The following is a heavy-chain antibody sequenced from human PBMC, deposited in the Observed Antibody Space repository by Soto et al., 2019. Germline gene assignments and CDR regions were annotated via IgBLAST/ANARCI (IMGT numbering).Heavy chain of an antibody. CDR2: IHSSGSP. V-gene: IGHV4-59*01. J-gene: IGHJ4*02. Sequence: SETLSLTCTVSGGSSSGYHWSWIRQPPGKGLEWIGYIHSSGSPNYNPSLKSRVTISVDTSQNHSSLKLGSVTAADTAVYYCARVGRSSSKTVFDYWGQGNLVTVSS. CDR1: GGSSSGYH. D-gene: IGHD6-6*01. CDR3: ARVGRSSSKTVFDY.